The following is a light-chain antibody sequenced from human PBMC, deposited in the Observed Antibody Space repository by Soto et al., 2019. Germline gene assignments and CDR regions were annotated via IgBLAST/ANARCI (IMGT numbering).Light chain of an antibody. V-gene: IGLV2-14*03. J-gene: IGLJ1*01. Sequence: QSALTQPASVSGSPGQSVTISCTGTSSDLDGYNFVSWYQHHPGKAPKLMIYDVGNRPSGVSVRFSGSKSGNTASLTISGLQAEDEADYYCSSYSSSSSVFGTGTKLTAL. CDR1: SSDLDGYNF. CDR3: SSYSSSSSV. CDR2: DVG.